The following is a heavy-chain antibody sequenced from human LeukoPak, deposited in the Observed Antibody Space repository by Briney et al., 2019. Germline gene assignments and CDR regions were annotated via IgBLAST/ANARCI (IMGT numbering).Heavy chain of an antibody. Sequence: GGSLRLSCAASGFTFSTYAMTWVRQAPGKGLEWVSGISGSGGSTYYADSVKGRFTISRDNFQNTLFLQMNSLRAEDTAVYYCAKLPSSLNYYDTSSLGVDFWGQGTLVTVSS. CDR3: AKLPSSLNYYDTSSLGVDF. V-gene: IGHV3-23*01. D-gene: IGHD3-22*01. CDR1: GFTFSTYA. CDR2: ISGSGGST. J-gene: IGHJ4*02.